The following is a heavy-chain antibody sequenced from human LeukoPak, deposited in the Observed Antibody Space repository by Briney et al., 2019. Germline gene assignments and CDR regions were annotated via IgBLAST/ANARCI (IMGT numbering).Heavy chain of an antibody. V-gene: IGHV3-73*01. Sequence: PGGSLRPSCEASGFTFSGSAMHWVRQASGKGLEWVGRIRSKANSYATAYAASVKGRFTISRDDSKNTAYLQMNSLKTEDTAVYYCARDRPMIVVADAFDIWGQGTMVTVSS. D-gene: IGHD3-22*01. CDR1: GFTFSGSA. CDR3: ARDRPMIVVADAFDI. J-gene: IGHJ3*02. CDR2: IRSKANSYAT.